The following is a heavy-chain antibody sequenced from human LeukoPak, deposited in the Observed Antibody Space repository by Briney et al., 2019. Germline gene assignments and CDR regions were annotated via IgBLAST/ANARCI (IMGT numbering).Heavy chain of an antibody. Sequence: GASVKVSCKASGYTFTGYYMHWVRQAPGQGLEWVGWICAYNGNTNYAQKLQGRVTMTTDTSTSTAYMELRSLRSDDTAVYYCARPQRVLRYFDWSLDYWGQGTLVTVSS. V-gene: IGHV1-18*04. CDR1: GYTFTGYY. D-gene: IGHD3-9*01. CDR2: ICAYNGNT. CDR3: ARPQRVLRYFDWSLDY. J-gene: IGHJ4*02.